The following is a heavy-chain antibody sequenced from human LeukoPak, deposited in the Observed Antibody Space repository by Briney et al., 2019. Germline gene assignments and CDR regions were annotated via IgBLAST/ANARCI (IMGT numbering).Heavy chain of an antibody. V-gene: IGHV3-23*01. D-gene: IGHD3-3*01. Sequence: GGSLRLSCAASGFPFSTYAMNWVRQAPGKGLEWVSVITGNGGLIAYADSVKGRFTISRDNYKNTLYLQMNSLSAEDPARYYCAKDRIPDGYYSIDYWGQGTPVTVSS. CDR3: AKDRIPDGYYSIDY. CDR1: GFPFSTYA. J-gene: IGHJ4*02. CDR2: ITGNGGLI.